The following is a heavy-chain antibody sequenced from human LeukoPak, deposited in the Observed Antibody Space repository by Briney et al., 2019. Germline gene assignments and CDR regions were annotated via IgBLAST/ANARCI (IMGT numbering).Heavy chain of an antibody. V-gene: IGHV3-21*01. CDR1: GFTFSSYS. CDR2: ISSSSSYI. CDR3: ATLMTTVTTSGALRFYY. J-gene: IGHJ4*02. Sequence: MAGGSLRLSCAASGFTFSSYSMNWVRQAPGKGLEWVSSISSSSSYIYYADSVKGRFTISRDNAKNSLYLQMNSLRAEDTAVYYCATLMTTVTTSGALRFYYWGQGTLVTVSS. D-gene: IGHD4-17*01.